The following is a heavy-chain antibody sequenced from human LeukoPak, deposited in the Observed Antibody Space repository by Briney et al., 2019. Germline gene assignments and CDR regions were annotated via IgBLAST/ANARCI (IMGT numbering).Heavy chain of an antibody. CDR1: GFPVSSNH. D-gene: IGHD3-16*01. CDR2: ISSGGTT. J-gene: IGHJ4*02. Sequence: GGSLRLSCAVSGFPVSSNHMSWVRQAPGKGLEWVSIISSGGTTYYPDSVKGRFTISRDNSKNTLHLQMNSLRAEDTAVYYCASWGPLIAHGYWGQGTLVTVSS. V-gene: IGHV3-53*01. CDR3: ASWGPLIAHGY.